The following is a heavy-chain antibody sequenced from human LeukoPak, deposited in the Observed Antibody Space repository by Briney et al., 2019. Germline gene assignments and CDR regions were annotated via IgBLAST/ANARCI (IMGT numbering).Heavy chain of an antibody. J-gene: IGHJ3*02. V-gene: IGHV5-51*01. Sequence: GESLKISCKGSGYSFTSYWIGWVRQMPGKGLEWMGIIYPGDSDTRYGPSFQGQVTISADKSISTAYLQWSSLKASDTAMYYCAGLSYSSSWYPRAFDIWGQGTMVTVSS. CDR3: AGLSYSSSWYPRAFDI. D-gene: IGHD6-13*01. CDR1: GYSFTSYW. CDR2: IYPGDSDT.